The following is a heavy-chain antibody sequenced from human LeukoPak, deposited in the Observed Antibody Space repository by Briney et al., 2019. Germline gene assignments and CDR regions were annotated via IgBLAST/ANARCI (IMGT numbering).Heavy chain of an antibody. Sequence: GGSLRLSCEASGFTFSTYWMSWVRQAPGKGLEWVANIKQDGSEKYYVDSVKGRFTISRDNAKNTLYLQVNSLRAEDTAVYYCAKGGKWDVTPFDYWGQGTLVTVSS. J-gene: IGHJ4*02. CDR2: IKQDGSEK. CDR3: AKGGKWDVTPFDY. V-gene: IGHV3-7*03. D-gene: IGHD1-26*01. CDR1: GFTFSTYW.